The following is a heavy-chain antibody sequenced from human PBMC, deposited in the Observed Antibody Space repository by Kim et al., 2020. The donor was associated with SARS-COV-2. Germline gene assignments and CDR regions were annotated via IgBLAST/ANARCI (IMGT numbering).Heavy chain of an antibody. CDR3: ARSPFYYGSGSYYY. CDR2: INHSGST. Sequence: SQTLSLTCAVYGGSFSGYYWSWIRQPPGKGLEWIGEINHSGSTNYNPSLKSRVTISVDTSKNQFSLKLSSVTAAATAVYYCARSPFYYGSGSYYYWGQGT. J-gene: IGHJ4*02. D-gene: IGHD3-10*01. CDR1: GGSFSGYY. V-gene: IGHV4-34*01.